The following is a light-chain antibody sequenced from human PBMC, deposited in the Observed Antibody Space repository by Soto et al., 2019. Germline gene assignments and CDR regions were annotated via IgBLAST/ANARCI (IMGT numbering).Light chain of an antibody. CDR3: QQRSNWPPEVT. Sequence: EIVLTQSPDTLSLSPGERATLSCRASQSVRSSLGWYQQKPGQAPRLLIYDASKRATGIPARFSGSGSGTGFTLTISSLEPEDFAVYYCQQRSNWPPEVTFGPGDQSGYQT. V-gene: IGKV3-11*01. J-gene: IGKJ3*01. CDR1: QSVRSS. CDR2: DAS.